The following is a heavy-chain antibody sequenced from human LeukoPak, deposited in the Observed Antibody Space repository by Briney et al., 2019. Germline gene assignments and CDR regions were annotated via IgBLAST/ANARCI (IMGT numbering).Heavy chain of an antibody. J-gene: IGHJ4*02. CDR3: ATRNADSFYFDY. CDR2: MSHGGYS. D-gene: IGHD4-17*01. CDR1: DDDIRMYNW. Sequence: SETLSLTCGVSDDDIRMYNWWSWVRQSPGKGLEWIGEMSHGGYSNYNPSLKRPASISIDTSGSAVSLTLTSVTAADTAVYFCATRNADSFYFDYWGRGTLVTVSS. V-gene: IGHV4/OR15-8*02.